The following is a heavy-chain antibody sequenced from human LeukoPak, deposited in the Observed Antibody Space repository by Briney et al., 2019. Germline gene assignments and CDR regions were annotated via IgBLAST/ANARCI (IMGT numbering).Heavy chain of an antibody. J-gene: IGHJ4*02. V-gene: IGHV3-7*01. CDR3: ARRGVVIRVILVGFHKEAYYFDS. CDR2: IKPDGSAT. D-gene: IGHD3-22*01. Sequence: GGSLRLSCAASGFTFSSYAMSWVRQAPGRGLEWVANIKPDGSATYSVDSVKGRFTISRDNAKNSLYLQMNSLRAEDTAVYFCARRGVVIRVILVGFHKEAYYFDSWGQGALVTVSS. CDR1: GFTFSSYA.